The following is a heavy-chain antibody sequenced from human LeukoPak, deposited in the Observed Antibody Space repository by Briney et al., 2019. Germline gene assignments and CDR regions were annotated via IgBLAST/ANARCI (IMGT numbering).Heavy chain of an antibody. Sequence: SETLSLTCAVPGYSISGGYYWGWVRQPPGKGLEWIANIYHSGNTYYNPSLNNRVTISVDTSMNHFSLKLTSVTAADTAVYYCTTLIAAPGSGAPFDYWGQGILVTVSS. D-gene: IGHD6-13*01. J-gene: IGHJ4*02. CDR1: GYSISGGYY. V-gene: IGHV4-38-2*01. CDR2: IYHSGNT. CDR3: TTLIAAPGSGAPFDY.